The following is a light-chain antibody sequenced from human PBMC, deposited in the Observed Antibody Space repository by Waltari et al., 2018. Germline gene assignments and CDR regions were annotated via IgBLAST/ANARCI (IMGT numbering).Light chain of an antibody. J-gene: IGLJ2*01. CDR3: QSADNSGTPVV. CDR1: TLPKQF. Sequence: SYDLTQPPSVSVSPGQTARITCSGNTLPKQFAYWYQQKPGQAPVLMIYNDSERPSGIPERFSGSSSGTTVMLTISGVQAEDEADYYCQSADNSGTPVVFGGGTKLTVL. V-gene: IGLV3-25*03. CDR2: NDS.